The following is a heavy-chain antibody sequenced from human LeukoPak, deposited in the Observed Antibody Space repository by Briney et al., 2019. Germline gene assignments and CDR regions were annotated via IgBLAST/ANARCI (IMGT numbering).Heavy chain of an antibody. Sequence: GGSLRLSCAASGFTFKTYWMSWVRQPPGKGPEWVANIKQDGSDKYYVDSVKGRFTISRDNAKNSLFLQINSLRIDDTAVYYCAREEGGYFDSWGQGTLVTVSS. V-gene: IGHV3-7*01. CDR3: AREEGGYFDS. D-gene: IGHD1-26*01. CDR2: IKQDGSDK. CDR1: GFTFKTYW. J-gene: IGHJ4*02.